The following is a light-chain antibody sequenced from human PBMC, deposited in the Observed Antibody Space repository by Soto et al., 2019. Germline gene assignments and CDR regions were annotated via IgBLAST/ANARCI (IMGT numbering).Light chain of an antibody. Sequence: QSVLTQPPSASGTPGQRVTISCSGSSSNIGTHTVNWHQQVPGTAPKLLIYSNSQRPSGVPDRFSGSKSDTSASLAISGLQSEDEADYYCGAWDDGVYVFGTGTQLTVL. V-gene: IGLV1-44*01. CDR2: SNS. CDR1: SSNIGTHT. CDR3: GAWDDGVYV. J-gene: IGLJ1*01.